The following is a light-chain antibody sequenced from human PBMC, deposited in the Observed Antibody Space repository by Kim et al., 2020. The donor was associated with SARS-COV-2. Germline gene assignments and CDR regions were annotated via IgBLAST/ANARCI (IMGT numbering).Light chain of an antibody. V-gene: IGKV1-5*01. J-gene: IGKJ5*01. CDR3: QQYSSYPIT. Sequence: ASVGDRVTCTCRDSQSISSWLAWYQQKPGKAPNVLIYDASSLESGVPSRFSGSGSGTEFTLTISSLQPDDFATYYCQQYSSYPITFGQGTRLEIK. CDR2: DAS. CDR1: QSISSW.